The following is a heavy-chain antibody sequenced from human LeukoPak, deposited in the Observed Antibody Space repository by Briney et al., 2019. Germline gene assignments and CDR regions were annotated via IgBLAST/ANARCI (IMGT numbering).Heavy chain of an antibody. CDR3: ASGSVDYDFWRGYYLYRYYMDV. D-gene: IGHD3-3*01. CDR1: GGSISSYY. J-gene: IGHJ6*03. CDR2: IYYSGST. Sequence: PSETLSLTCTVSGGSISSYYWSWIRPPPGKGLEWIGYIYYSGSTNYNPSLQSRVTISVDTSKNQISLKLSSVTAADTAVYYCASGSVDYDFWRGYYLYRYYMDVWGKGTTVTVCS. V-gene: IGHV4-59*01.